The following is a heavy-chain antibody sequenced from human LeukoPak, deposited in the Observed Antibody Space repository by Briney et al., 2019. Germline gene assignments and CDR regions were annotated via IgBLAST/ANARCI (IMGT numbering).Heavy chain of an antibody. D-gene: IGHD4-17*01. J-gene: IGHJ4*02. CDR3: ARDSEVTVTATFDY. V-gene: IGHV1-18*01. CDR2: ISAYNGNT. CDR1: GYTFTSYG. Sequence: ASVKVSCKASGYTFTSYGISWVRQAPGQGLEWMGWISAYNGNTNYAQKLQGRVTMTTDTSTSTAYMELRGLRSDDTAVYYCARDSEVTVTATFDYWGQGTLVTVSS.